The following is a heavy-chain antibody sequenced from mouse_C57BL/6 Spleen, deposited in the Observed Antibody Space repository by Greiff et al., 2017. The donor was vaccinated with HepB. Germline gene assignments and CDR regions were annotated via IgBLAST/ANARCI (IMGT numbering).Heavy chain of an antibody. V-gene: IGHV5-17*01. J-gene: IGHJ4*01. Sequence: EVKLVESGGGLVKPGGSLKLSCAASGFTFSDYGMHWVRQAPEKGLEWVAYISSGSSTIYYADTVKGRFTISRDNAKNTLFLQMTSLRSEDTAMYYCATSYGSSSYAMDYWGQGTSVTVSS. CDR3: ATSYGSSSYAMDY. CDR1: GFTFSDYG. D-gene: IGHD1-1*01. CDR2: ISSGSSTI.